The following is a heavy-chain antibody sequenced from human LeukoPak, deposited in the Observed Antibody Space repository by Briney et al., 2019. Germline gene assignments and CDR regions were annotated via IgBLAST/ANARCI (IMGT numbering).Heavy chain of an antibody. Sequence: PSETLSLTCTVSGGSISSYYWSWIRQPPGKGLEWIGHIYYSGSTNYNPFLKSRVTISVDTSKNQFSLKLSSVTAADTAVYYCAREGFGELSHFGYWGQGTLVTVSS. D-gene: IGHD3-10*01. CDR2: IYYSGST. J-gene: IGHJ4*02. CDR3: AREGFGELSHFGY. V-gene: IGHV4-59*12. CDR1: GGSISSYY.